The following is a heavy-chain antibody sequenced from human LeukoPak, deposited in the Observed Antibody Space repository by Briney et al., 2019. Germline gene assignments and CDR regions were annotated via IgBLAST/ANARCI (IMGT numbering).Heavy chain of an antibody. V-gene: IGHV4-34*01. J-gene: IGHJ3*02. Sequence: PSETLSLTCAVYGGSFSGYYWSWIRQPPGKGLEWIGEINHSGSTNYNPSLKSRVTISVDTSKNQFSLQLNSVTPEDTAVCYCASSSLRGSDAFDIWGQGTMVTVSS. CDR2: INHSGST. D-gene: IGHD3-16*01. CDR3: ASSSLRGSDAFDI. CDR1: GGSFSGYY.